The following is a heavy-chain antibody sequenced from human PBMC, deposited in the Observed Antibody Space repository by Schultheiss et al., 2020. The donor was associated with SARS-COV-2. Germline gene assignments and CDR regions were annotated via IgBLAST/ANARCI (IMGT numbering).Heavy chain of an antibody. CDR3: AKVTSHGSGRAFDY. V-gene: IGHV3-23*01. CDR1: GFTFSSYA. Sequence: GGSLRLSCAASGFTFSSYAMSWVRQAPGKGLVWVSSISVSGGSTYYAASVRGRFTISKDNSKNSLYLQMNRLRAEDTAVYYCAKVTSHGSGRAFDYWGQGTLVTVSS. J-gene: IGHJ4*02. D-gene: IGHD3-10*01. CDR2: ISVSGGST.